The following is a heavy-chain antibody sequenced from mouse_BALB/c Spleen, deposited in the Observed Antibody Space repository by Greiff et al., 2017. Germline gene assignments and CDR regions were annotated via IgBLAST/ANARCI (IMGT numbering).Heavy chain of an antibody. V-gene: IGHV5-4*02. CDR1: GFTFSDYY. CDR2: ISDGGSYT. CDR3: ARDGGYYRYAMDY. Sequence: VQLKESGGGLVKPGGSLKLSCAASGFTFSDYYMYWVRQTPEKRLEWVATISDGGSYTYYPDSVKGRFTISRDNAKNNLYLQISSLKSEDTAMYYCARDGGYYRYAMDYWGQGTSVTVSS. D-gene: IGHD2-14*01. J-gene: IGHJ4*01.